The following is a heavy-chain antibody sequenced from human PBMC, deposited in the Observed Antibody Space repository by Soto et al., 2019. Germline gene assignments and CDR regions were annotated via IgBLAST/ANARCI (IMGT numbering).Heavy chain of an antibody. V-gene: IGHV1-69*01. D-gene: IGHD6-19*01. CDR2: IIPIFGTA. CDR3: ARDGIAVAGKAWFDP. J-gene: IGHJ5*02. Sequence: SCKASGGTFSSYAISWVRQAPGQGLEWMGGIIPIFGTANYAQKFQGRVTITADESTSTAYMELSSLRSEDTAVYYCARDGIAVAGKAWFDPWGQGTLVTVSS. CDR1: GGTFSSYA.